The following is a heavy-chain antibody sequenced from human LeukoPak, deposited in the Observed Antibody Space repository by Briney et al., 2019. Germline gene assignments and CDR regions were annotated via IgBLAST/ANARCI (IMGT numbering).Heavy chain of an antibody. CDR3: AKDQHIAAAGTISLDY. CDR2: ISWNSGSI. V-gene: IGHV3-9*01. J-gene: IGHJ4*02. CDR1: GFTFDDYA. Sequence: PGGSLRLSCAASGFTFDDYAMHWVRQAPGKGLEWVSGISWNSGSIGYADSVKGRFTISRDNAKDSLYLQMNSLRAEDTALYYCAKDQHIAAAGTISLDYWGQGTLVTVSS. D-gene: IGHD6-13*01.